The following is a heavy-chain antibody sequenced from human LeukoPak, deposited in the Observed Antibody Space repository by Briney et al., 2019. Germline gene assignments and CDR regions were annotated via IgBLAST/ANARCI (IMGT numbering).Heavy chain of an antibody. CDR3: ARDHYYDSTRYFDY. CDR1: GYSISSSNW. D-gene: IGHD3-22*01. Sequence: SSETLSLTCAVSGYSISSSNWWGWIRQPPGKGLEWIGYIYYSGSTYYNPSLKSRVTMSVDTSKNQFSLKLSSVTAADTAVYYCARDHYYDSTRYFDYWGQGTLVTVSS. J-gene: IGHJ4*02. V-gene: IGHV4-28*03. CDR2: IYYSGST.